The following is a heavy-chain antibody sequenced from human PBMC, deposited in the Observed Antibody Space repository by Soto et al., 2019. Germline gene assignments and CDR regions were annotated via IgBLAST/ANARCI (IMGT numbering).Heavy chain of an antibody. CDR1: GYTFTSYG. Sequence: ASVKVSCKASGYTFTSYGISWVRQAPGQGLEWMGWISAYNGNTNYAQKLQGRVTMTTDTSTSTAYMELRSLRSDDTAVYYCARDHDPISSSWPTNNWFDPWGQGTLVTVSS. J-gene: IGHJ5*02. CDR3: ARDHDPISSSWPTNNWFDP. CDR2: ISAYNGNT. D-gene: IGHD6-13*01. V-gene: IGHV1-18*01.